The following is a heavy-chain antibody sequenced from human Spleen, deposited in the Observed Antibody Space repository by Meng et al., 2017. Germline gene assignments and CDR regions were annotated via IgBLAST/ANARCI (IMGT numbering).Heavy chain of an antibody. CDR3: VRSSGWVRTGFDP. J-gene: IGHJ5*02. CDR1: GGSISTSGYY. Sequence: QPQLQESGPGLVKPQEAPSLNCCVPGGSISTSGYYWGWVRQPPGKGLEWIGSIGHSGITYYSPSLKSRVTVSIDTSKSQFSLKLTSVTAADTAVYYCVRSSGWVRTGFDPWGQGTLVTVSS. CDR2: IGHSGIT. V-gene: IGHV4-39*01. D-gene: IGHD6-19*01.